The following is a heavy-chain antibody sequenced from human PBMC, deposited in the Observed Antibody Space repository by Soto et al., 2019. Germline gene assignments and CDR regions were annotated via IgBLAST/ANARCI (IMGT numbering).Heavy chain of an antibody. CDR3: ATTRIAVAGPEDLYYFDY. CDR2: IIPIFGTA. D-gene: IGHD6-19*01. Sequence: SVKVSCKASGGTFSSYAISWVRQAPGQGLEWMGGIIPIFGTANYAQKFQGRVTITADESTSTACMELSSLRSEDTAVYYCATTRIAVAGPEDLYYFDYWGQGTLVTVSS. V-gene: IGHV1-69*13. J-gene: IGHJ4*02. CDR1: GGTFSSYA.